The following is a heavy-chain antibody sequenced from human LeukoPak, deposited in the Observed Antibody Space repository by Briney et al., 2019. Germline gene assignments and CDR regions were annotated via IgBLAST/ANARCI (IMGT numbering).Heavy chain of an antibody. CDR3: ARHDDYGGIYFDY. D-gene: IGHD4-23*01. V-gene: IGHV4-59*08. J-gene: IGHJ4*02. Sequence: SETLSLTCTVSGGSISSYYWSWIRQPPGKGLEWIGYIYYSGSINYNPSLKSRVTISVDTSKNQFSLKLSSVTAADTAVYYCARHDDYGGIYFDYWGQGTLVTVSS. CDR1: GGSISSYY. CDR2: IYYSGSI.